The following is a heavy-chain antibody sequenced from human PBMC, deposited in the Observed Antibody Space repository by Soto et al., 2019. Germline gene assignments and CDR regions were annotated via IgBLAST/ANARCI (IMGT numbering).Heavy chain of an antibody. J-gene: IGHJ2*01. D-gene: IGHD6-13*01. V-gene: IGHV3-30*18. CDR2: IASDGSYE. CDR1: GFTFNSYG. CDR3: AKDKYTSSWQLDWYFDL. Sequence: QEQLVESGGGVVQPGRSLRLSCAASGFTFNSYGMHWVRQAPGKGLEWVAVIASDGSYEYYADSVKGRFTISRDNSKNMLYLQMNSLRDEDTAVYYCAKDKYTSSWQLDWYFDLWGRGTLVTVSS.